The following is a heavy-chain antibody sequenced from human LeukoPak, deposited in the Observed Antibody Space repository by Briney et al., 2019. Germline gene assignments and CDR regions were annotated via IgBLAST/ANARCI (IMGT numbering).Heavy chain of an antibody. Sequence: QPGGSLRLSCAASGFTFSSYWMSWVRQAPGKGLEWVANIKQDGSEKYYVDSVKGRFTISRDNAKNSLYLQMNSLRAEDTAVYYCARGLHDILTGYSHDYWGQGTLVTVSS. J-gene: IGHJ4*02. CDR1: GFTFSSYW. D-gene: IGHD3-9*01. CDR2: IKQDGSEK. V-gene: IGHV3-7*01. CDR3: ARGLHDILTGYSHDY.